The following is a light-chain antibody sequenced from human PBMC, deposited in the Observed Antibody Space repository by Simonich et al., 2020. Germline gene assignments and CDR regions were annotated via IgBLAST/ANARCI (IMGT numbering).Light chain of an antibody. Sequence: EIVMTQSPATLSVSPGERATLPCRASQSVSSNLAWYPQKPGRAPRLLIYGASTRATGIPARFRGSGSGTEFTLTISSMQSEDFAVYYCQQYNNWPPLTFGGGTKVEIK. CDR1: QSVSSN. J-gene: IGKJ4*01. V-gene: IGKV3-15*01. CDR2: GAS. CDR3: QQYNNWPPLT.